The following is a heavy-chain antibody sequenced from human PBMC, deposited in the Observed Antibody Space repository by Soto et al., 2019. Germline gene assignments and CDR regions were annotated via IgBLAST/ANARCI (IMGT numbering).Heavy chain of an antibody. CDR1: GGSMSSSSYY. Sequence: QLQLQESGPGLVKPSETLSLTCTVSGGSMSSSSYYWGWIRQPPGKGLEWIGRMYYSGSTYYNPSLRTRVNISVDTSKKQFSLKLSSVIAADTAVYYCARRGTCSGSPSCGMDVWGQGTTVTVSS. V-gene: IGHV4-39*01. CDR2: MYYSGST. CDR3: ARRGTCSGSPSCGMDV. D-gene: IGHD3-10*02. J-gene: IGHJ6*02.